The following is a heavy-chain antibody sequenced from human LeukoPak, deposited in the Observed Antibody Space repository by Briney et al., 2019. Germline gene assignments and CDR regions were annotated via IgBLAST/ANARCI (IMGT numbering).Heavy chain of an antibody. CDR1: GFTFSSYS. D-gene: IGHD2-21*02. CDR2: ISSSSSYI. CDR3: ARDAGGLVVVTANWFDP. V-gene: IGHV3-21*01. Sequence: PGGSLRLSCAASGFTFSSYSMNWVRQAPGKGLEWVSSISSSSSYIYYADSVKGRFTISRDNAKNSLYLQMNSLRAEDTAVYYCARDAGGLVVVTANWFDPWGQGTLVTVSS. J-gene: IGHJ5*02.